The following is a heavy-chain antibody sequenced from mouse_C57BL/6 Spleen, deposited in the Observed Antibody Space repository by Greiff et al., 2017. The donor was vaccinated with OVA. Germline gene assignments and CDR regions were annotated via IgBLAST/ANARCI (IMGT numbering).Heavy chain of an antibody. CDR1: GYTFTSYG. CDR3: ARWLLREYYAMDY. V-gene: IGHV1-81*01. J-gene: IGHJ4*01. Sequence: VQLVESGAELARPGASVKLSCKASGYTFTSYGISWVKQRTGQGLEWIGEIYPRSGNTYYNEKFKGKATLTADKSSSTAYMELRSLTSEDSAVYFCARWLLREYYAMDYWGQGTSVTVSS. CDR2: IYPRSGNT. D-gene: IGHD2-3*01.